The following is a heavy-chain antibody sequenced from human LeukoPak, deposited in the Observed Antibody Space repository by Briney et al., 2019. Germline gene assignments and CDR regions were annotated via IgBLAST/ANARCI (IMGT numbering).Heavy chain of an antibody. CDR2: ITVSGGAT. V-gene: IGHV3-23*01. J-gene: IGHJ4*02. D-gene: IGHD6-6*01. CDR1: GFTFSSYA. Sequence: GGSLRLSCAASGFTFSSYAMTWVRQAPGKGLEWVSGITVSGGATFYASSVKGRFFISRDNSKNMLSLQMNSLRAEDTAVYYCAKDRYSSSSGLEFDYWGQGTLVTVSS. CDR3: AKDRYSSSSGLEFDY.